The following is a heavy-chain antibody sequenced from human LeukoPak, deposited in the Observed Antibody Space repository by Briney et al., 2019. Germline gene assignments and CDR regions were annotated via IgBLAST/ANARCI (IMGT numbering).Heavy chain of an antibody. Sequence: GGSLRLSCAASGFTFSSYWMSWVRQAPGKGLEWVANIKQDGSEKYYVDSVKGRFTISRDNAKNSLYLQMNSLRAEDTAVYYCASDRHSSGWYREYDYWGQGTLVTVSS. V-gene: IGHV3-7*01. CDR3: ASDRHSSGWYREYDY. CDR2: IKQDGSEK. J-gene: IGHJ4*02. CDR1: GFTFSSYW. D-gene: IGHD6-19*01.